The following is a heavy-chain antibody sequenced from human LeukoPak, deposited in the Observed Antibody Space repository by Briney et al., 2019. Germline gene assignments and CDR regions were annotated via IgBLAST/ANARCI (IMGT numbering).Heavy chain of an antibody. J-gene: IGHJ6*03. Sequence: HAGGSLRLSCAASGFIFSNYSMNWVRQAPGRGLEWVSFIVTNSNSKYYADSVKGRFTISRDNAKNSLSLQMNSLRAEDTAVYYCARVFPITRRRLGYSYGSTRDYYYMDVWGKGTTVTVSS. D-gene: IGHD5-18*01. CDR3: ARVFPITRRRLGYSYGSTRDYYYMDV. V-gene: IGHV3-48*01. CDR1: GFIFSNYS. CDR2: IVTNSNSK.